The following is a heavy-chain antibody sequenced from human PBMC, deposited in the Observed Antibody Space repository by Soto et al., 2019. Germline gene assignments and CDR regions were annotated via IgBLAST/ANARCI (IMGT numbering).Heavy chain of an antibody. CDR2: INPNSGGT. CDR1: GYTFTGYY. V-gene: IGHV1-2*04. J-gene: IGHJ4*02. Sequence: ASVKVSCKASGYTFTGYYMHWVRQAPGQGLEWMGWINPNSGGTNYAQKFQGWVTMTRDTSISTAYMELSRLRSDDTAVYYCARAVRGVIIPFDYWGQGTQVTVSS. CDR3: ARAVRGVIIPFDY. D-gene: IGHD3-10*02.